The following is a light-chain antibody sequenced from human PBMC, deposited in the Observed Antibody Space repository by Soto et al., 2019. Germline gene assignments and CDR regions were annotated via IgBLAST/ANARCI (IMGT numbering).Light chain of an antibody. Sequence: EIVMTQSPATLSVSPGDTVTLSCRASQSVRRNLAWYQQKPGQAPRLLIYGASTMATGIPARFSGSGSETEFTLTISSLQSEDLAVYYYQQYNYWPPLTFGGGTKVEIK. CDR1: QSVRRN. CDR3: QQYNYWPPLT. V-gene: IGKV3-15*01. CDR2: GAS. J-gene: IGKJ4*01.